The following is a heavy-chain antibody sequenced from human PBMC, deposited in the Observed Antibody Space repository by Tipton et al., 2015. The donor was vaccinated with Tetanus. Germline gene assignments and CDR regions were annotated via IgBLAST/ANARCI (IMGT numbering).Heavy chain of an antibody. J-gene: IGHJ4*02. CDR3: VRDGGSSGWLAY. CDR2: IYSGGDT. CDR1: GFSISTCY. D-gene: IGHD6-19*01. Sequence: SLRLSCAASGFSISTCYINWVRQAPGKGLEWVSVIYSGGDTFYADSVKGRFTISRDNSKNTVYLQMNSLRVEDTAVYYCVRDGGSSGWLAYWGQGTLISVPS. V-gene: IGHV3-53*01.